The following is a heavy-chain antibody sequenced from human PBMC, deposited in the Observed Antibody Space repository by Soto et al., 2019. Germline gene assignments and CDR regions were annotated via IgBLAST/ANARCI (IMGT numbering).Heavy chain of an antibody. Sequence: GGSLRLSCATSGFTFSSYDMSWVRQAPEKGLEWVAAISASGGATIHADSVKGRLTISRDNSKNTLYLQMNSLRAEDTAVYYCAKDVEGGRLFRGAFDYWGQGTQVTVSS. D-gene: IGHD1-26*01. J-gene: IGHJ4*02. CDR3: AKDVEGGRLFRGAFDY. V-gene: IGHV3-23*01. CDR2: ISASGGAT. CDR1: GFTFSSYD.